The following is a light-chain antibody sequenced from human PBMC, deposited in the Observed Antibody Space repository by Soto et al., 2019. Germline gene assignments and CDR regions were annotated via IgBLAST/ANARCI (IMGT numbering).Light chain of an antibody. J-gene: IGKJ2*01. V-gene: IGKV1-5*03. Sequence: DIQMTQSPSTLSASVGDRVTITCRASQSISSWLAWYQQKPGKAPKLLIYKASSLESGVPSRFSGSASGTEFTLTIRSLQPDDFATYYCQQYASYPYTFGKETKLEIK. CDR2: KAS. CDR3: QQYASYPYT. CDR1: QSISSW.